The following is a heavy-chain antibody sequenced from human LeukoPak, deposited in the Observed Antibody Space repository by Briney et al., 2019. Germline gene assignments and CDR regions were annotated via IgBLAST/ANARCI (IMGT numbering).Heavy chain of an antibody. CDR3: ARLGMYSSSWFDF. CDR1: GGSISSSNW. Sequence: SGTLSLTCAVSGGSISSSNWWSWVRQPPGKGLEWIGEISHSGSTNYNPSLKSRVTTSIDKSKNQFSLELSSVTAADTAVYYCARLGMYSSSWFDFWGQGTLVTVSS. CDR2: ISHSGST. D-gene: IGHD6-13*01. V-gene: IGHV4-4*02. J-gene: IGHJ5*01.